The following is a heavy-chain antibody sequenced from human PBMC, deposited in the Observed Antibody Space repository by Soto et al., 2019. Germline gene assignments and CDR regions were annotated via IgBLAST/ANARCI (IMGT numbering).Heavy chain of an antibody. CDR1: GGSFSGYY. CDR2: INHSGST. V-gene: IGHV4-34*01. Sequence: SETLSLTCAVYGGSFSGYYWSWIRQPPGKGLEWIGEINHSGSTNYNPSLKSRVTISVDTSKNQFSLKLSSVTAADTAVYYCARVTFGGVIVKDAFDIWGQGTVVTVS. D-gene: IGHD3-16*02. CDR3: ARVTFGGVIVKDAFDI. J-gene: IGHJ3*02.